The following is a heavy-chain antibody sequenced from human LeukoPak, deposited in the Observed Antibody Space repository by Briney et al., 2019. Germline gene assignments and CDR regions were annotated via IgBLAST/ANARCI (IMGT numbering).Heavy chain of an antibody. J-gene: IGHJ4*02. D-gene: IGHD6-6*01. CDR2: ISWGGGST. CDR3: AREKGGSSDY. V-gene: IGHV3-43*01. Sequence: PGGSLRLSCAASGFTFDDYTMHWVRHAPGEGLEWVSLISWGGGSTYYADSVKGRFTISRDNSKNSLYLQMNSLRTEDTALYYCAREKGGSSDYWGQGTLVTVSS. CDR1: GFTFDDYT.